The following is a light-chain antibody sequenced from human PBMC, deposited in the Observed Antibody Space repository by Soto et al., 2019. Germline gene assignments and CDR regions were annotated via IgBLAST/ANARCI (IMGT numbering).Light chain of an antibody. V-gene: IGLV3-21*04. CDR3: QVWDSSSDHSYV. CDR2: YDS. J-gene: IGLJ1*01. Sequence: SYELTQPPSVSVAPGKTARITCGGNNIGSKSVHWYQQKPGQAPVLAIYYDSDRPSGIPERFSGSNSGNTATLTISRVEAGDEADYYCQVWDSSSDHSYVFGTGTKLTVL. CDR1: NIGSKS.